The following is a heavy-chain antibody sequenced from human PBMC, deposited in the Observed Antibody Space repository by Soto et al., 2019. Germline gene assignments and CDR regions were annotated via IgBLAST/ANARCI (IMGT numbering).Heavy chain of an antibody. D-gene: IGHD2-15*01. V-gene: IGHV1-18*01. CDR3: ARDRYCSGGSCYYYGMDV. CDR2: ISAYNGNT. CDR1: GYTFTSYT. Sequence: GASVKVSSKASGYTFTSYTISWVRQAPGQGLEWMGWISAYNGNTNYAQKLQGRVTMTTDTSTSTVYMELRSLRSDDTAVYYCARDRYCSGGSCYYYGMDVWGQGTTVTVSS. J-gene: IGHJ6*02.